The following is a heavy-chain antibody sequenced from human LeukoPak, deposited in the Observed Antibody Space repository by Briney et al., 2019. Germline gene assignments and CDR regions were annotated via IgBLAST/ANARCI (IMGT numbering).Heavy chain of an antibody. V-gene: IGHV3-23*01. CDR2: ISGSGGST. CDR1: GFTFSSYG. Sequence: HPGGSLRLSCAASGFTFSSYGMSWVRQAPGKGLEWVSAISGSGGSTYYADSVKGRFTISRDNSKNTLYLQMNSLRAEDTAVYYCAKTGTTETGTYYYYMDVWGKGTTVTISS. D-gene: IGHD1-1*01. CDR3: AKTGTTETGTYYYYMDV. J-gene: IGHJ6*03.